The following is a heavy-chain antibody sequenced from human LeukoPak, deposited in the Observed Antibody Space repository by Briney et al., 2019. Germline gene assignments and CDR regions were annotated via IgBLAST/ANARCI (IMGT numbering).Heavy chain of an antibody. Sequence: GGSLRLSCAASGFTFSTYWMSWVRQAPGKGLEWVANIKQDGSEKYYLDSVKGRYTISRDNAKNSLYLQMNSLRAEDTAVYFCTREAAAGIDYWGQGTLVTASS. CDR1: GFTFSTYW. V-gene: IGHV3-7*01. CDR3: TREAAAGIDY. CDR2: IKQDGSEK. D-gene: IGHD6-13*01. J-gene: IGHJ4*02.